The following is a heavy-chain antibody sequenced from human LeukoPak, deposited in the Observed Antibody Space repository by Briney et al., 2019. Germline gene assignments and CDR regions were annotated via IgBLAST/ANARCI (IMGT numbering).Heavy chain of an antibody. J-gene: IGHJ4*02. CDR3: ARDSPGWQRISYFDY. CDR1: GFTFSSYW. D-gene: IGHD4-23*01. CDR2: INQDGTEK. Sequence: PGGSLRLSCVASGFTFSSYWMTWVRQAPGKGLEWVANINQDGTEKHFVDSVKGRFSISRDNAKNSLYLQINNLRDEDTAIYYCARDSPGWQRISYFDYWGQGTLVTVSS. V-gene: IGHV3-7*01.